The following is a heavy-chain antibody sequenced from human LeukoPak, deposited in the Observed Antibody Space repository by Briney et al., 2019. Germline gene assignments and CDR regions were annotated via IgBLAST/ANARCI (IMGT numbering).Heavy chain of an antibody. CDR2: SRKNGNSHTL. CDR3: VVMIRGVIT. V-gene: IGHV3-72*01. J-gene: IGHJ5*02. CDR1: GFTLSDHY. Sequence: PGGSLRLSCAASGFTLSDHYMDWVRQGPGKGLEWVGRSRKNGNSHTLEYAVSVKGRFTILRDDSQDSLFLQMTGLKTEDTAVYYCVVMIRGVITLGQGTLVTVSS. D-gene: IGHD3-10*01.